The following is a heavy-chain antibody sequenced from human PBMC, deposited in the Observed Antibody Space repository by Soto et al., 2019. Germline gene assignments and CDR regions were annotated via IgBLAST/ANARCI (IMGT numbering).Heavy chain of an antibody. Sequence: EVQLSESGGGLVQPGGSLRLSCAASGFSFSKYAMMWVRQAPGKGLEWVAGILGSGGTYHADSVKGRFTISKDNSLSTLYLQMDFLRADDTAVYYCAQDAVYGDGFWLPESWGQGTLVIVSS. D-gene: IGHD4-17*01. CDR1: GFSFSKYA. CDR3: AQDAVYGDGFWLPES. J-gene: IGHJ5*02. V-gene: IGHV3-23*01. CDR2: ILGSGGT.